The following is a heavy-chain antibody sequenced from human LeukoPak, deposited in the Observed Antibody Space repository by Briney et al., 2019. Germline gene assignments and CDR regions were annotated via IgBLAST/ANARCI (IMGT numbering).Heavy chain of an antibody. D-gene: IGHD3-16*02. Sequence: PGGSLRLSCAASGFTFSPHSMHWVRQAPGKGLDWVASISSDTDYIYYADSVKGRFTISRDNPKNSVFLQMNSLRDADTAVYYCVRGGLMTIGTVIASPFDYWGRGILVLVSS. CDR1: GFTFSPHS. CDR3: VRGGLMTIGTVIASPFDY. CDR2: ISSDTDYI. V-gene: IGHV3-21*06. J-gene: IGHJ4*02.